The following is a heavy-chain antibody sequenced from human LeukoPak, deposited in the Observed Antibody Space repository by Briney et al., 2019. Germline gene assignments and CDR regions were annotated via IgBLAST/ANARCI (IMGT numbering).Heavy chain of an antibody. CDR1: EFNFFSYG. V-gene: IGHV3-48*02. CDR3: SRRFDC. J-gene: IGHJ4*02. CDR2: IDGSSDTI. Sequence: AGGSLRLSCVASEFNFFSYGMQWVRQAPGKGLEWVSYIDGSSDTIYYADSVKGRFTISRDNAKNSLDLQMNSLRDEDTAVYYCSRRFDCWGQGTLVTVSS.